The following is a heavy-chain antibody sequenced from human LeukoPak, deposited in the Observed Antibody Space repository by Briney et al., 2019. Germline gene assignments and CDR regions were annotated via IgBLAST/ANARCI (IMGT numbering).Heavy chain of an antibody. J-gene: IGHJ6*02. CDR1: GFTFSTYA. D-gene: IGHD6-13*01. V-gene: IGHV3-23*01. CDR2: ISGSGGST. Sequence: GGSLRLSCAASGFTFSTYAMSWVRQAPGKGLEWVSVISGSGGSTYYGDSVKGRFTISRDNSKNTLFLQMNSLRAEDTAVYYCAKGLAAAASDSYGMDVWGQGTTVTVSS. CDR3: AKGLAAAASDSYGMDV.